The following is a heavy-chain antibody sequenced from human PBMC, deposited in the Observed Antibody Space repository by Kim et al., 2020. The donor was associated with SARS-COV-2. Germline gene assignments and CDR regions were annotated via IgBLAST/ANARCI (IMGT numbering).Heavy chain of an antibody. CDR1: GGSFSGYY. J-gene: IGHJ6*01. CDR3: ARGSIAAAGTDDYYYYGMD. V-gene: IGHV4-34*01. D-gene: IGHD6-13*01. Sequence: SQTLSLTCAVYGGSFSGYYWSWIRQPPGKGLEWIGEINHSGSTNYNPSLKSRVTISVDTSKNQFSLKLSSVTSADTAVYYCARGSIAAAGTDDYYYYGMD. CDR2: INHSGST.